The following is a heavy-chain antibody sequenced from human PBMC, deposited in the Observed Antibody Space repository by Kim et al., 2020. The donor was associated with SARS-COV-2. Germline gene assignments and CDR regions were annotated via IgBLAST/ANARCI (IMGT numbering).Heavy chain of an antibody. V-gene: IGHV4-61*02. D-gene: IGHD3-16*02. CDR3: ARERSFMSTFGGVIVFIWLDP. Sequence: SETLSLTCTVSGGSISSGSYYWSWIRQPAGKGLEWIGRIYTSGSTNYNPSLKSRVTISVDTSKNQFSLKLSSVTAADTAVYYCARERSFMSTFGGVIVFIWLDPWGQGTLVTVSS. CDR1: GGSISSGSYY. CDR2: IYTSGST. J-gene: IGHJ5*02.